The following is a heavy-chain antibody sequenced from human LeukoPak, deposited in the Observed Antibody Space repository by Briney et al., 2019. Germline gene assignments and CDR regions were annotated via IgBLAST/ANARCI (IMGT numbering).Heavy chain of an antibody. CDR3: AKNGRGYSSDYFDY. Sequence: GGSLRLSCAASGFTFRSYAMQWVRQAPGKGLEWVSAISGSGGSTYYADSVKGRFTISRDNSKNALYLQMNTLRAEDTAVYSCAKNGRGYSSDYFDYWGQGTLVTVSS. CDR2: ISGSGGST. J-gene: IGHJ4*02. D-gene: IGHD5-18*01. CDR1: GFTFRSYA. V-gene: IGHV3-23*01.